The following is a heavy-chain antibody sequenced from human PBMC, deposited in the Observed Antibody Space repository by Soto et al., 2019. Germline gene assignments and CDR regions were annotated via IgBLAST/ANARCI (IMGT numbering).Heavy chain of an antibody. Sequence: SETLSLTCTVSGGPIRSSSHYWGWIRQSPGTGLEWIGSIDESGDSYYNPSLKSRVTISVDTSKNQFSLKLISVTGADSAICCWAREGGYVDYWGQGALVTVSS. CDR1: GGPIRSSSHY. CDR2: IDESGDS. V-gene: IGHV4-39*02. CDR3: AREGGYVDY. D-gene: IGHD1-1*01. J-gene: IGHJ4*02.